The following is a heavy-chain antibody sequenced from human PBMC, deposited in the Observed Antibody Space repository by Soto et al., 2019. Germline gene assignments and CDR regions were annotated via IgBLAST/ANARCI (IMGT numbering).Heavy chain of an antibody. Sequence: GGSLRLACAASGFTVSSNYMRWVRQAPGKGLEWVSVIYSGGSTYYADSVKGRFTISRDNSKNTLYLQMNSLRAEDTAVYYCARVNAGFPAAKYYFDYWGQGTLVTVPQ. J-gene: IGHJ4*02. CDR1: GFTVSSNY. CDR3: ARVNAGFPAAKYYFDY. CDR2: IYSGGST. D-gene: IGHD2-2*01. V-gene: IGHV3-66*01.